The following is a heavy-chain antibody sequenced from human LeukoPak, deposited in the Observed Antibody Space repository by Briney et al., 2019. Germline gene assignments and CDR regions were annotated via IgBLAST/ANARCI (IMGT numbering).Heavy chain of an antibody. CDR2: IYYSGST. CDR1: GGSISSSSYF. Sequence: SETLSLTCTVSGGSISSSSYFWGWIRQPPGKGLEWIGSIYYSGSTYYNPSLKSRVTISVDTSKNQFSLKLSSVTAADTAVYYCARPLGSSWSYYYFYYMDVWGKGTTVTVSS. D-gene: IGHD6-13*01. CDR3: ARPLGSSWSYYYFYYMDV. J-gene: IGHJ6*03. V-gene: IGHV4-39*01.